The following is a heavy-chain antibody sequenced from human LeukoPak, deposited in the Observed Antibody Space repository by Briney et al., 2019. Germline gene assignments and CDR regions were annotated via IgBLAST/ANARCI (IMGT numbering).Heavy chain of an antibody. CDR3: ARNTGSYYFDY. CDR2: ISPSSHYI. J-gene: IGHJ4*02. V-gene: IGHV3-21*01. CDR1: GFSFSGYT. Sequence: PGGSLRLSCTASGFSFSGYTINWVRQAPGRGLEWVSSISPSSHYIYYADSVKGRFTISRDNAKNSLYLQMNSLRAEDTAVYYCARNTGSYYFDYWGQGTLVTVSS. D-gene: IGHD7-27*01.